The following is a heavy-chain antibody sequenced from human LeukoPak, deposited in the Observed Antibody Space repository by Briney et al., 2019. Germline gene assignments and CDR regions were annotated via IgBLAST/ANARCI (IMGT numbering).Heavy chain of an antibody. CDR3: ARDPLDGDSSSWHYYYYMDV. D-gene: IGHD6-13*01. J-gene: IGHJ6*03. CDR2: ISSSSSTI. Sequence: GGSLRLSCAASGFTFSSYAMNWVRQAPGKGLEWVSYISSSSSTIYYADSVKGRFTISRDNAKNSLYLQMNSLRAEDTAVYYCARDPLDGDSSSWHYYYYMDVWGKGTTVTVSS. CDR1: GFTFSSYA. V-gene: IGHV3-48*01.